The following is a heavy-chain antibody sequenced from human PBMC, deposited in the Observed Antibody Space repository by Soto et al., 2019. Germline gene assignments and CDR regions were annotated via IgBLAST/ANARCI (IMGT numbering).Heavy chain of an antibody. CDR2: IYNSGST. Sequence: SETLSLTCTLSGGSIRSGGYYWSWIRQNPGKGLERIENIYNSGSTYYNPSLKSRDTISVDTSKNQFTIQLSSVTAADSVVYYCSWVYYYGSGVYRFDPWGQGTLVTVSS. D-gene: IGHD3-10*01. J-gene: IGHJ5*02. CDR1: GGSIRSGGYY. CDR3: SWVYYYGSGVYRFDP. V-gene: IGHV4-31*03.